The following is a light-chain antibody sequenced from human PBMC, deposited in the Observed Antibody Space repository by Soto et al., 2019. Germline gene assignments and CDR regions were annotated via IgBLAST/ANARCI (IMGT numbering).Light chain of an antibody. Sequence: DIQMTQSPSTLSASVGDRVTITCRASQSISSWLAWYQQKPGKAPKLLIYDASGLESGVPSRFSGSGSGTEFTLTISSLQPDDFATYYCQQYNSYSPWTFGQGTKV. J-gene: IGKJ1*01. CDR1: QSISSW. CDR3: QQYNSYSPWT. CDR2: DAS. V-gene: IGKV1-5*01.